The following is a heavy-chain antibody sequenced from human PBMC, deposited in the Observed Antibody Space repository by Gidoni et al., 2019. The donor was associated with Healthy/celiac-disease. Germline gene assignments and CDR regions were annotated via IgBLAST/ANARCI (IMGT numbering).Heavy chain of an antibody. Sequence: QVQPGQSGAEVKKPGPSRKVSCKVSGYTLTELSMHWVRHAPGKGLEWMGGFDPEDGETIYAQKFQGRVTMTEDTSTDTAYMELSSLRSEDTAVYSCATRYYAFDIWGQGTMVTVSS. D-gene: IGHD3-10*01. CDR3: ATRYYAFDI. V-gene: IGHV1-24*01. J-gene: IGHJ3*02. CDR2: FDPEDGET. CDR1: GYTLTELS.